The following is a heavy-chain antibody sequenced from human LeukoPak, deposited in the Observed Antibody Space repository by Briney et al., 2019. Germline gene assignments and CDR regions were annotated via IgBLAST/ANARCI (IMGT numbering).Heavy chain of an antibody. CDR3: AKGVRFLEWLTSFDY. CDR1: GFTFSSYA. V-gene: IGHV3-23*01. Sequence: PGGSLRLSCAASGFTFSSYAMSWVRQAPGKGLEWASAISGSGGSTYYADSVKGRFTISRDNSKNTLYLQMNSLRAEDTAVYYCAKGVRFLEWLTSFDYWGQGTLVTVSS. D-gene: IGHD3-3*01. J-gene: IGHJ4*02. CDR2: ISGSGGST.